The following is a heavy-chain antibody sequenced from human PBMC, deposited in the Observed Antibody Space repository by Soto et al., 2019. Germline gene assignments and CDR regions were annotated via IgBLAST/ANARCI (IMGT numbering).Heavy chain of an antibody. CDR1: GGSFSGYY. V-gene: IGHV4-34*01. J-gene: IGHJ4*02. Sequence: QVQLQQWGAGLLKPSETLSLTCAVYGGSFSGYYWTWIRQPPGTGLEWIGEINHSGSTNYNPSLKSRVTISVDPSKNHFSLKLTSVTAADTAVYYCARDKITGLFDYWGQGTLVTVSS. CDR2: INHSGST. D-gene: IGHD2-8*02. CDR3: ARDKITGLFDY.